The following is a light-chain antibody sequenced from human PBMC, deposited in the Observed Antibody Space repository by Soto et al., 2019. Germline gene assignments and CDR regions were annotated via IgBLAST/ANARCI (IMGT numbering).Light chain of an antibody. V-gene: IGKV3-20*01. Sequence: EIVLTQSPGTLSFSPVERATLSCRASQSVSSSYLAWYQQKPGQAPRLLIYGASSRATGIPDRLSGSGSGTDFTLTISRLEPEDFAVYYCQQYGSAWTFGQGNKGDIK. CDR2: GAS. J-gene: IGKJ2*02. CDR3: QQYGSAWT. CDR1: QSVSSSY.